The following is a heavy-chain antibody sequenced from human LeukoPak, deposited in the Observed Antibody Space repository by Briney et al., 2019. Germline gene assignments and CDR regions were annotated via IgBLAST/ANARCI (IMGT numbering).Heavy chain of an antibody. V-gene: IGHV4-34*01. CDR2: INHSGST. J-gene: IGHJ4*02. CDR3: ASMGGGYSYGF. D-gene: IGHD5-18*01. Sequence: SETLSLTCAVYGGSFSGYYWSWIRQPPGKGLEWIGEINHSGSTNYNPSLKSRVTISVDTSKNQFSLKLSSVTAADTAVYYCASMGGGYSYGFWGQGTLATVSS. CDR1: GGSFSGYY.